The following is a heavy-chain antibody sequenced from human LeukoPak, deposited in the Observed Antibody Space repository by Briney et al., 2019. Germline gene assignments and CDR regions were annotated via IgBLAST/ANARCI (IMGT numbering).Heavy chain of an antibody. Sequence: ASVKVSCKVSGYTLTELSMHWVRQAPGKGLEWMGGFDPEDGETIYAQKFQGRVTVTEDTSTDTAYMELSSLRSEDTAVYYCATDLPGNDAFDIWGQGTMVTVSS. CDR2: FDPEDGET. CDR3: ATDLPGNDAFDI. J-gene: IGHJ3*02. D-gene: IGHD3-10*01. CDR1: GYTLTELS. V-gene: IGHV1-24*01.